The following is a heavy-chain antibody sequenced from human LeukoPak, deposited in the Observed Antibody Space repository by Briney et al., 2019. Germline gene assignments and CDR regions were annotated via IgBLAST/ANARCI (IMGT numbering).Heavy chain of an antibody. CDR3: ARGRSTGYPYYFEY. J-gene: IGHJ4*02. CDR1: GYTFTGYN. Sequence: ASVKVSCKASGYTFTGYNIHWVRQAPGQGLEWMGWIIPNSGAAGYAQKFQGRVTITRNTSISTAYMELSGLRSEDTAVYYCARGRSTGYPYYFEYWGQGTLVTVSS. CDR2: IIPNSGAA. V-gene: IGHV1-8*03. D-gene: IGHD5-12*01.